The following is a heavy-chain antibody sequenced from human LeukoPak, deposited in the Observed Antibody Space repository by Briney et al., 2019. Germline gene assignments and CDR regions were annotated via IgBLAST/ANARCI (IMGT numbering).Heavy chain of an antibody. CDR1: GGSISSYY. V-gene: IGHV4-59*01. Sequence: PSETLSLTCTVSGGSISSYYWSWIRQPPGKGLEWIGYIYYSGSTNYNPSLKSRVTISVDTSKNQFSLKLGSVTAADTAVYYCARGEGDYYGSGSLAPLFDYWGQGTLVTVSS. CDR2: IYYSGST. CDR3: ARGEGDYYGSGSLAPLFDY. D-gene: IGHD3-10*01. J-gene: IGHJ4*02.